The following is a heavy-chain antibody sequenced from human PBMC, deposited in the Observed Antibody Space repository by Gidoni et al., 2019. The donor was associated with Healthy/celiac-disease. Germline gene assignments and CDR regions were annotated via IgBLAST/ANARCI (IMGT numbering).Heavy chain of an antibody. CDR1: GFTFSSYW. Sequence: EVQLVESGGGVVQPGGSVRLSCAASGFTFSSYWMHWVRQAPGKGLVWVSRINSDGSSTSYADSVKGRFTISRDNAKNTLYLQMNSLRAEDTAVYYCARGGSPRRPYYGMDVWGQGTTVTVSS. V-gene: IGHV3-74*01. CDR2: INSDGSST. J-gene: IGHJ6*02. CDR3: ARGGSPRRPYYGMDV. D-gene: IGHD1-26*01.